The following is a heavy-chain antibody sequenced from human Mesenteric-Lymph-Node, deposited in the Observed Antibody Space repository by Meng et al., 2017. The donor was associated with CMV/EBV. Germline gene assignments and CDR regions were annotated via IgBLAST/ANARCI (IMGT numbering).Heavy chain of an antibody. J-gene: IGHJ4*02. CDR1: GFTFSSYS. Sequence: GESLKISCAASGFTFSSYSMTWVRQAPGKGLEWVANIKEDGSEQYYVDSVKGRFTISRDNAKKSLYLQMNSLRAEDTAVYYCARDQEVAGSFDYWGQGTLVTVSS. CDR2: IKEDGSEQ. V-gene: IGHV3-7*01. D-gene: IGHD6-19*01. CDR3: ARDQEVAGSFDY.